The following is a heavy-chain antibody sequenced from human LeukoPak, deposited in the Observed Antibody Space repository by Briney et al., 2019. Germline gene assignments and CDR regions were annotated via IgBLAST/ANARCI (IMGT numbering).Heavy chain of an antibody. V-gene: IGHV4-39*01. Sequence: PSETLSLTCTVSAGSISSDSYYWGWIRQPPGKGLEWIGTIYYSGNTYYNPSLKSRVTISGDTSKNQFSLKLSSVTAADTAVYYCARHPSLTGYCPDCWGQGILVTVSS. J-gene: IGHJ4*02. CDR1: AGSISSDSYY. D-gene: IGHD3-9*01. CDR3: ARHPSLTGYCPDC. CDR2: IYYSGNT.